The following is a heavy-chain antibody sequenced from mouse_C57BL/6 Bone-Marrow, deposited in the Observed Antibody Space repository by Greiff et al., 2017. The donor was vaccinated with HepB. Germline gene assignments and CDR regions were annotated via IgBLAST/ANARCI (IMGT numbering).Heavy chain of an antibody. J-gene: IGHJ4*01. Sequence: QVQLKESGAELARPGASVKLSCKASGYTFTSYGISWVKQRTGQGLEWIGEIYPRSGNTYYNEKFKGKATLTADKSSSTAYMELRSLTSEDSAVYFCARSPLRRGYAMDYWGQGTSVTVSS. CDR1: GYTFTSYG. CDR3: ARSPLRRGYAMDY. V-gene: IGHV1-81*01. D-gene: IGHD1-2*01. CDR2: IYPRSGNT.